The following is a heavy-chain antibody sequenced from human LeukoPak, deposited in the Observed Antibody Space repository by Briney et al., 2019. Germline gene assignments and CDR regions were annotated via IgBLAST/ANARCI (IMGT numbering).Heavy chain of an antibody. D-gene: IGHD4-23*01. Sequence: GGSLTLSGAATRFTFSSYERNWVRQAPGKGREWVSYISSSGSTIYYADSVKGRLTISRDNAKNSLYLQMNSLRAEDTAVYYCARTNYGGNPLKNYYYYMDVWGKGTTVTVSS. J-gene: IGHJ6*03. CDR2: ISSSGSTI. CDR3: ARTNYGGNPLKNYYYYMDV. CDR1: RFTFSSYE. V-gene: IGHV3-48*03.